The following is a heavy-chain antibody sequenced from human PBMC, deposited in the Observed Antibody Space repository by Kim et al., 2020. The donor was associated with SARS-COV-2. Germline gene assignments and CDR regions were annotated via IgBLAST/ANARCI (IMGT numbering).Heavy chain of an antibody. CDR1: GGSISSGGYY. D-gene: IGHD3-10*01. CDR2: IYYSGST. V-gene: IGHV4-31*03. CDR3: ARDGSGSHAFDI. Sequence: SETLSLTCTVSGGSISSGGYYWSWIRQHPGKGLEWIGYIYYSGSTYYNPSLKSRVTISVDTSKNQFSLKLSSVTAADTAVYYCARDGSGSHAFDIWGQGTMVTVSS. J-gene: IGHJ3*02.